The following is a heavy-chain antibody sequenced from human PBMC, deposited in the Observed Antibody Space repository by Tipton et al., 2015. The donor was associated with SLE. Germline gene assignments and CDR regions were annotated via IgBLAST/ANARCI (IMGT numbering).Heavy chain of an antibody. CDR1: GASINSGTYY. CDR2: IYTSGAT. D-gene: IGHD2/OR15-2a*01. CDR3: ARDNSPEFDY. J-gene: IGHJ4*02. Sequence: LRLSCTVSGASINSGTYYWNWIRHPAGKGLVWIGRIYTSGATNYSPSFESQVTISFDMSKNRVSLKLNSVTAADTAVYYCARDNSPEFDYWGQGPLVTVSS. V-gene: IGHV4-61*02.